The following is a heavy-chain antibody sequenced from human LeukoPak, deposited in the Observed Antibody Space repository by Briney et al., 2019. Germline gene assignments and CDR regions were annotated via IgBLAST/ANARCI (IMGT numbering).Heavy chain of an antibody. D-gene: IGHD1-1*01. V-gene: IGHV4-38-2*01. CDR2: AFQSGST. J-gene: IGHJ4*02. CDR3: VRGGASRWGTNSFDF. Sequence: PSETLSLTCAVSNYSISDGHYWGWIRQPPGKGLEWIANAFQSGSTYYSPPLRSRVTVSVDTSKNQFSLMVRSVTAADTAVYYCVRGGASRWGTNSFDFWGQGKLVTDSS. CDR1: NYSISDGHY.